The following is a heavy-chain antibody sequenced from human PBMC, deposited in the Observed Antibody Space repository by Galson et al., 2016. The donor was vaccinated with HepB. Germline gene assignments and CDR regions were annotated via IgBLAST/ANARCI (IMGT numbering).Heavy chain of an antibody. CDR3: ARGVTGTPYFDF. CDR1: GGSISSYF. CDR2: IYKTGST. D-gene: IGHD1-14*01. V-gene: IGHV4-59*01. Sequence: SETLSLTCNVSGGSISSYFWSWIRQTPGKELEWIGYIYKTGSTNYSPSLKSRVTISVDTSRNQFSLKVHSVTAADTAVSYCARGVTGTPYFDFWGQGALVTVSS. J-gene: IGHJ4*02.